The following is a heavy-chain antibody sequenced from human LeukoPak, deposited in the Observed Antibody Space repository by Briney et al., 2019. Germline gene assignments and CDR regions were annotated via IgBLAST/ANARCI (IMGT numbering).Heavy chain of an antibody. Sequence: GGSLRLSCEASGFTFTTYSMTWVRQAPGKGLEWVSIISSGSSAIFSADALKGRFTISRDNSKNTLYLQMNSLRAEDTAVYYCAKDRGVDTAMVSRGVIDYWGQGTLVTVSS. D-gene: IGHD5-18*01. CDR3: AKDRGVDTAMVSRGVIDY. CDR2: ISSGSSAI. J-gene: IGHJ4*02. CDR1: GFTFTTYS. V-gene: IGHV3-21*01.